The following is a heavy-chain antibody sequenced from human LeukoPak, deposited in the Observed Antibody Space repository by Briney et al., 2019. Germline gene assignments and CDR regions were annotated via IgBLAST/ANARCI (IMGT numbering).Heavy chain of an antibody. J-gene: IGHJ4*02. CDR3: AKDGNTRWSDGNLCC. Sequence: PGGSLRLSCAASGFVFSNYAMSWVRQAPGKGLEWLSDITHNSRNTFYADSVKGRFTISRDNSKNTLLLQMNRLTAEDTAVYYCAKDGNTRWSDGNLCCWGQGTLVTVSS. D-gene: IGHD1/OR15-1a*01. CDR2: ITHNSRNT. CDR1: GFVFSNYA. V-gene: IGHV3-23*01.